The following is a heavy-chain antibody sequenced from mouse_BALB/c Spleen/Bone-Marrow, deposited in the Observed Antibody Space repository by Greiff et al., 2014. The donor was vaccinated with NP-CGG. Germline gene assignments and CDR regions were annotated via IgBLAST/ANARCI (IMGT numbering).Heavy chain of an antibody. CDR3: ARHQRYYAMDY. CDR1: GFTFSSYG. V-gene: IGHV5-6*01. Sequence: VQLKESGGDLVKPGGSLKLSCAASGFTFSSYGMSWGRQTPDKRLEWVATISSGGSNTYYPDSVKGRFTISRDSAKNTLYLQMSSLKSEDTAMYYCARHQRYYAMDYWGQGTSVTVSS. J-gene: IGHJ4*01. CDR2: ISSGGSNT.